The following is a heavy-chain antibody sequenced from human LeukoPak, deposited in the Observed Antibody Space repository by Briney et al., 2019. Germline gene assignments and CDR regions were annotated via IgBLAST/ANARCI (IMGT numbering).Heavy chain of an antibody. CDR2: INHSGST. V-gene: IGHV4-34*01. D-gene: IGHD5-18*01. CDR1: GGSFSGYY. Sequence: PSETLSLTCAVYGGSFSGYYWSWIRQPPGKGLEWIGEINHSGSTNYNPSLKSRVTISVDTSKNQFSLKLSSVTAADTAVYYRARAGYSYGPPYWYFDLWGRGTLVTVSS. CDR3: ARAGYSYGPPYWYFDL. J-gene: IGHJ2*01.